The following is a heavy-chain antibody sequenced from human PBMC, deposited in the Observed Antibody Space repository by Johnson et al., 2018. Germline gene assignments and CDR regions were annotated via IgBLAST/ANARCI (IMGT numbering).Heavy chain of an antibody. V-gene: IGHV1-69*01. CDR3: AREGIAAAGENYYYYGMDV. D-gene: IGHD6-13*01. CDR2: IIPIFGTT. Sequence: QVQLVQSGAEVKKPGSSVKVSCKASGGTFSNYAINWVRQAPGQGLEWMGGIIPIFGTTNYAQKFQGRVTITADESTSTAYMDLSSCRSEDTAVYYGAREGIAAAGENYYYYGMDVWGQGTTVTVSS. CDR1: GGTFSNYA. J-gene: IGHJ6*02.